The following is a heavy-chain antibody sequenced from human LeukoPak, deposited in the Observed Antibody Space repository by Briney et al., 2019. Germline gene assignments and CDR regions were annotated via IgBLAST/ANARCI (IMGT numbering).Heavy chain of an antibody. CDR3: AREFIGSWYWDS. CDR1: EFSFSKYN. CDR2: ISSGGSYI. Sequence: GGSLRLSCAASEFSFSKYNMNWVRQAPGKGLEWVSSISSGGSYIYYADSVKGRFTISRDNTKNSLYLQMNSLRAEDTAVYLCAREFIGSWYWDSWGQGTLVTVSS. V-gene: IGHV3-21*04. J-gene: IGHJ4*02. D-gene: IGHD6-13*01.